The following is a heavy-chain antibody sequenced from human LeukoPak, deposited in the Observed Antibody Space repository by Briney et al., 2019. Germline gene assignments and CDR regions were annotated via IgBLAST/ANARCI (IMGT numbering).Heavy chain of an antibody. CDR2: INPNSGGT. D-gene: IGHD6-13*01. V-gene: IGHV1-2*02. CDR1: GSTFTGYY. CDR3: ARGGGIAAAIDAFDI. J-gene: IGHJ3*02. Sequence: GASVKVSCKASGSTFTGYYMHWVRQAPGQGLEWMGWINPNSGGTNYAQKFQGRVTMTRDTSISTAYMELSRLRSDDTAVYYCARGGGIAAAIDAFDIWGQGTMVTVSS.